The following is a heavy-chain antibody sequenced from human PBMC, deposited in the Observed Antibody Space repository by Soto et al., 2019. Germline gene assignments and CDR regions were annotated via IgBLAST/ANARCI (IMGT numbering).Heavy chain of an antibody. Sequence: VQLAESGGGVAQPGSSLRLSCVASGFTFSRYGMHWVRQAPGRGLEWVSYISSSGSTIYFADSVKGRFTISRDNAKNSLYLQMNSLRAEDTAVYYCAKISDRAIQLWSEYYFESWGQGTLVTVAS. J-gene: IGHJ4*02. D-gene: IGHD5-18*01. CDR2: ISSSGSTI. CDR1: GFTFSRYG. CDR3: AKISDRAIQLWSEYYFES. V-gene: IGHV3-48*04.